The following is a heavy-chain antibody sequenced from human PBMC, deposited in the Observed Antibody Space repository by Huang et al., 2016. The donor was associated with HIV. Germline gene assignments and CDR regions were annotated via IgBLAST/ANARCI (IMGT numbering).Heavy chain of an antibody. V-gene: IGHV3-21*02. CDR2: ISSSGSSS. Sequence: EMQLVQCGGGLVKPGGSLRLACAASGFSFSSYTLTWFRQTQGQGLVWVYTISSSGSSSYYADFVQAKDRRTGSRDNAKNSLYLQIKSLRAEDTAVYYCATVGWNSGSDAFYFDYWGQGTLVTVSS. J-gene: IGHJ4*02. CDR1: GFSFSSYT. D-gene: IGHD3-10*01. CDR3: ATVGWNSGSDAFYFDY.